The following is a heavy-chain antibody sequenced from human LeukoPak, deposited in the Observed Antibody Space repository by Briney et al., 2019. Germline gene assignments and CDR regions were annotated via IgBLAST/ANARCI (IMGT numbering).Heavy chain of an antibody. V-gene: IGHV4-61*02. Sequence: PSETLSLTCTVSGGSIGSGSYYWSWIRQPAGKGLEWIGRIYTSGSTNYNPSLKSRVTISVDTSNNQFSLKLSSVTAADTAVYYCAREGSGRDFWSGYYDYYYYMDVWGKGTTVTVSS. J-gene: IGHJ6*03. CDR3: AREGSGRDFWSGYYDYYYYMDV. CDR2: IYTSGST. CDR1: GGSIGSGSYY. D-gene: IGHD3-3*01.